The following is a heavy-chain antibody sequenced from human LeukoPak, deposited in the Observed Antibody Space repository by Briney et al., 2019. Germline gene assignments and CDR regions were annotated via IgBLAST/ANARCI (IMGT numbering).Heavy chain of an antibody. J-gene: IGHJ5*02. V-gene: IGHV3-7*01. CDR1: GFTFSRSW. CDR3: ATVGMT. CDR2: IKQNGGEE. D-gene: IGHD1-26*01. Sequence: SGGSLRLSCAASGFTFSRSWMTWVREAPGKGLEWVANIKQNGGEEYYVDSVKGRFIISRDNDKNSVFLQMNSLRAEDTAAYYCATVGMTWGQGTRVTVSS.